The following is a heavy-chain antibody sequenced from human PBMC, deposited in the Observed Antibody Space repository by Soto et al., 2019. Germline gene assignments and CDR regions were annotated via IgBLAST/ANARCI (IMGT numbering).Heavy chain of an antibody. J-gene: IGHJ6*02. CDR3: ARGRGRRSPTHYYGMDV. Sequence: QVQLVQSGAEVKKPGASVKVSCKASGYTFTSYDINWVRQATGQGLEWMGWMNPNSGNTGYAQKFQGRVTMTRNTSISTAYMELGSLRSEDTAVYYCARGRGRRSPTHYYGMDVWGQGTTVTVSS. D-gene: IGHD4-17*01. V-gene: IGHV1-8*01. CDR2: MNPNSGNT. CDR1: GYTFTSYD.